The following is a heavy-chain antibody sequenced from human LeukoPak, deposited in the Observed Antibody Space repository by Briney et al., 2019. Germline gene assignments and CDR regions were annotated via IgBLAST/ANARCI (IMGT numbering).Heavy chain of an antibody. CDR3: ARGITIFGVVNQGMDV. CDR1: GYTFTSYA. D-gene: IGHD3-3*01. J-gene: IGHJ6*02. V-gene: IGHV1-3*01. CDR2: INAGNGNT. Sequence: ASVTVSFTASGYTFTSYAMHWVRQAPGQRLEWMGWINAGNGNTKYSQKFQGRVTITRDTSASTAYMELSSLRSEDTAVYYCARGITIFGVVNQGMDVWGQGTTVTVSS.